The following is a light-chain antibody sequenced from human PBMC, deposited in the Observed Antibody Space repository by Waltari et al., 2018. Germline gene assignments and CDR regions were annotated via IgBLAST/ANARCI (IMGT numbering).Light chain of an antibody. CDR3: QTGGHGTWV. Sequence: QLVLTQSPSASASLGASVKLTCTLSSGHSSNIIAWHQQQPEKGPRYLVKVNSDGSHTKGDEIPDRFSGSSSGAERYLTVSSVQSEDEADYYCQTGGHGTWVFGGGTKLTVL. CDR2: VNSDGSH. J-gene: IGLJ3*02. V-gene: IGLV4-69*01. CDR1: SGHSSNI.